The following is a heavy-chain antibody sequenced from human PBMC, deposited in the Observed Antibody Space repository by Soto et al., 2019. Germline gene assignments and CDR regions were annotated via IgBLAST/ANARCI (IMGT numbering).Heavy chain of an antibody. D-gene: IGHD3-22*01. J-gene: IGHJ4*02. CDR1: GFTFSSYA. CDR3: AKPKDSSGYYMYFDY. V-gene: IGHV3-23*01. Sequence: GGSLSLSCAASGFTFSSYAMSWVRQAPGKGLEWVSATSGSGGSTYYADSVKGRFTISRDNSKNTLYLQMNSLRAEDTAVYYCAKPKDSSGYYMYFDYWGQGTLVTVSS. CDR2: TSGSGGST.